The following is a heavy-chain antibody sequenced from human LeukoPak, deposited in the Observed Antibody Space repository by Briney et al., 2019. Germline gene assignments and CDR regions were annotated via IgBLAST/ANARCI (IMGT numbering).Heavy chain of an antibody. CDR3: IRYDVGGEYSHH. CDR1: GFTFGDYA. Sequence: GRSLRLSCTVSGFTFGDYAMSWVRQAPGKGLEWVGFIRTTANGGTTKYAASVKGRFTISRDDSKSIAFLQMNSLKTEDTAVYYCIRYDVGGEYSHHWGQGTLVTVSS. D-gene: IGHD4-23*01. J-gene: IGHJ1*01. V-gene: IGHV3-49*04. CDR2: IRTTANGGTT.